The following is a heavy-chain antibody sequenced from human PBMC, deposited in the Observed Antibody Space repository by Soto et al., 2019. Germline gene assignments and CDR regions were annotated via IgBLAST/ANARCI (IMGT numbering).Heavy chain of an antibody. V-gene: IGHV3-23*01. CDR1: GFTFSSYA. Sequence: GGSLRLSCAASGFTFSSYAMSWVRQAPGKGLEWVSAISGSGGSTYYADSVKGRFTISRDNSKNTLYLQMNSLRDEDTAVYYCAKDGYCSSTSCYSPGYYYYMDVWGKGTTVTVSS. J-gene: IGHJ6*03. CDR2: ISGSGGST. CDR3: AKDGYCSSTSCYSPGYYYYMDV. D-gene: IGHD2-2*03.